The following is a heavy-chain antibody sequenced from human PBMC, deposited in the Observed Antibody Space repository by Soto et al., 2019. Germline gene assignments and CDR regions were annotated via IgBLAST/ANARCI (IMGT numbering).Heavy chain of an antibody. D-gene: IGHD3-22*01. CDR1: GYNFNRYW. J-gene: IGHJ4*02. CDR2: IYPGDSDT. V-gene: IGHV5-51*01. CDR3: TRRGDSGGYMDY. Sequence: GESLKISCKASGYNFNRYWIGWVRQMREKGLEWMGIIYPGDSDTRYSPSFQGHVTISADKSINTAYLQWSSLEAADTAMYYCTRRGDSGGYMDYWGQGILVTVSS.